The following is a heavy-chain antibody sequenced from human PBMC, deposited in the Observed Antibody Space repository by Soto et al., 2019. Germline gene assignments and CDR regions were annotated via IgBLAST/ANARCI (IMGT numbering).Heavy chain of an antibody. D-gene: IGHD3-22*01. CDR2: TSFSGYT. CDR1: GDSVSGGDSY. V-gene: IGHV4-30-4*01. CDR3: VRGGNPYHYATSGPGTFDK. J-gene: IGHJ4*02. Sequence: QVQLQESGPGLVKPSQTLSLTCTVSGDSVSGGDSYWSWIRQPPGQALEWIGYTSFSGYTSYTPSLKSRVTIPVYMSKSQFSLRLTSVTAADTAIYYCVRGGNPYHYATSGPGTFDKWGQGTLVSVSS.